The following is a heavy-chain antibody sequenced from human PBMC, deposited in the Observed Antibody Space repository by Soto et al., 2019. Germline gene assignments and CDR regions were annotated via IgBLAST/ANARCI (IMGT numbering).Heavy chain of an antibody. CDR1: GFSLITSGVG. D-gene: IGHD1-7*01. V-gene: IGHV2-5*02. CDR3: APVTRGVNYFDP. Sequence: QITLKESGPTLVKPTQTLTLTCTFSGFSLITSGVGVGWIRQPPGKALEWLGIIYWDDDERYNPSLKSRLTITKDTSKNQVVLTVTNIDPVDTGTYYCAPVTRGVNYFDPWGQGTLVTVSS. J-gene: IGHJ5*02. CDR2: IYWDDDE.